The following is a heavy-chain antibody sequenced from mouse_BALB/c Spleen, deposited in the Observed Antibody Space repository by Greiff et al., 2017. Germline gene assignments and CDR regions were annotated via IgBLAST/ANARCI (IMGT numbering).Heavy chain of an antibody. J-gene: IGHJ2*01. CDR1: GFTFSSFG. V-gene: IGHV5-17*02. CDR2: ISSGSSTI. Sequence: EVHLVESGGGLVQPGGSRKLSCAASGFTFSSFGMHWVRQAPEKGLEWVAYISSGSSTIYYADTVKGRFTISRDNPKNTLFLQMTSLRSEDTAMYYCARDDCSDYWGQGTTLTVSS. CDR3: ARDDCSDY. D-gene: IGHD2-4*01.